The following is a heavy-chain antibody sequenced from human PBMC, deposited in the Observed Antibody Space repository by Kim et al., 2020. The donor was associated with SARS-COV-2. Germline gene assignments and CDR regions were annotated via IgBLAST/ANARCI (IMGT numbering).Heavy chain of an antibody. CDR3: AGTDFDY. V-gene: IGHV1-69*01. CDR2: IFGTA. Sequence: IFGTANYAQKFQGRVTITADESTSTAYMELSSLRSEDTAVYYCAGTDFDYWGQGTLVTVSS. J-gene: IGHJ4*02.